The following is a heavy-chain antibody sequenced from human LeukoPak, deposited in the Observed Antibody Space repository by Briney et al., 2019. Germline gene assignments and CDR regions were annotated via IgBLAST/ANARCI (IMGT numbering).Heavy chain of an antibody. D-gene: IGHD5-24*01. J-gene: IGHJ4*02. CDR2: ISFDGTNK. V-gene: IGHV3-30*10. CDR3: AKSGERWQQFWYYDN. Sequence: GGSLRLSCAASGFTFSSYAMHWVRQAPGKGLEWVAVISFDGTNKYYTDSVKGRFSISRDNSKNTLYLEMDSLRAEDTAVYYCAKSGERWQQFWYYDNWGQGTSITVSS. CDR1: GFTFSSYA.